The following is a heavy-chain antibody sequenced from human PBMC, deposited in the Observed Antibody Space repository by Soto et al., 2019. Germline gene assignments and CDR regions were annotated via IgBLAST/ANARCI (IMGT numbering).Heavy chain of an antibody. CDR2: ISAYNGNT. V-gene: IGHV1-18*04. J-gene: IGHJ4*02. CDR3: ARDKNPAFLRAGDY. CDR1: GYTFTSYG. Sequence: GASVKVSCKASGYTFTSYGISCGRQAPGQGLEWMGWISAYNGNTNYAQKLQGRVTMTTDTSTSTAYMELRSLRSDDTAVYYCARDKNPAFLRAGDYWGQGTLVTVSS.